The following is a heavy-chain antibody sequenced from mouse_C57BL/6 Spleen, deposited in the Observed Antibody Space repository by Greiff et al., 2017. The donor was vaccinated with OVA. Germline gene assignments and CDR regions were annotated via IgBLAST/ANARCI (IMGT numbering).Heavy chain of an antibody. CDR1: GYTFTSYW. V-gene: IGHV1-69*01. CDR3: ARLGTGTFPLFDY. D-gene: IGHD4-1*01. J-gene: IGHJ2*01. CDR2: IDPSDSYT. Sequence: VQLQQPGAELVMPGASVKLSCKASGYTFTSYWMHWVKQRPGQGLEWIGEIDPSDSYTNYNQKFKGKSTLTVDKSSSTAYMQLSSLTSEDSAVYYCARLGTGTFPLFDYWGQGTTLTVSS.